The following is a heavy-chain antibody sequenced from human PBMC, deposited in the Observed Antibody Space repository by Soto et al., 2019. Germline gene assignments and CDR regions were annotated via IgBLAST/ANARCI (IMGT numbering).Heavy chain of an antibody. CDR3: ARFAARGMDDY. Sequence: QVQLVQSGAEVKKPGASVKVSCKASGYTFTSYGISWVRQAPGQGLEWMGWISAYNGNTKYAQKLQGRVTMTTDTSTTTVNMELRSLRPAYTAVYYCARFAARGMDDYWGQGTLVTVSS. CDR2: ISAYNGNT. D-gene: IGHD6-13*01. CDR1: GYTFTSYG. V-gene: IGHV1-18*01. J-gene: IGHJ4*02.